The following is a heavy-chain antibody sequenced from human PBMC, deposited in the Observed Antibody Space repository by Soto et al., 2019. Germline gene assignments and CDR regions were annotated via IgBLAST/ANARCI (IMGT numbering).Heavy chain of an antibody. D-gene: IGHD3-22*01. CDR3: AREDDSSGHYSWFDP. CDR1: GGTFSSYT. CDR2: FVPLFGSA. V-gene: IGHV1-69*01. J-gene: IGHJ5*02. Sequence: QVQLVQSGAEVKKPGSSVEVSCRASGGTFSSYTIVWVRQAPGQGLEWMGGFVPLFGSANIAQKFQGRVTITADASTSTAYMELSSLTSEDSATYYCAREDDSSGHYSWFDPWGQGTLVTVSS.